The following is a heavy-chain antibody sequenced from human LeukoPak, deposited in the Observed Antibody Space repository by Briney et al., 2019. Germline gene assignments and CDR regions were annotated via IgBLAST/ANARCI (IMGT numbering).Heavy chain of an antibody. D-gene: IGHD6-13*01. CDR1: GFTFSSYA. Sequence: GGSLRLSCAASGFTFSSYAMHWVRQAPGKGLEWVAVISYDGSNKYYADSVKGRFTISRDNSKNTLYLQMNSLRAEDTAVYYCAKEGDSSSWHYDYWGQGTLVTVSS. J-gene: IGHJ4*02. CDR2: ISYDGSNK. CDR3: AKEGDSSSWHYDY. V-gene: IGHV3-30-3*01.